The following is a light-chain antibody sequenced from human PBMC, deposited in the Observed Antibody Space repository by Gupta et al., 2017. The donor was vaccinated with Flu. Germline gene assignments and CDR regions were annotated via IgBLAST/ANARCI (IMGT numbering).Light chain of an antibody. CDR3: MQRANCQT. CDR2: EVS. V-gene: IGKV2D-29*01. CDR1: QSLVHGDGMTY. Sequence: MVMAQTPHSLSVTPGQAASIPCRSSQSLVHGDGMTYFFWYVQKPGQPAQLLIYEVSKRFSGVPDRFSGSGSGTDFTLKISRVEAEDVGIYYCMQRANCQTFGPGTKVEVK. J-gene: IGKJ1*01.